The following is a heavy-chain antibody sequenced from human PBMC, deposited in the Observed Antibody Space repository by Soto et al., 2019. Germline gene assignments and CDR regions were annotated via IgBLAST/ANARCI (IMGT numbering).Heavy chain of an antibody. CDR2: ISGSGGST. CDR3: AKDRRYSSGWSESFDY. D-gene: IGHD6-19*01. CDR1: GFTFSSYA. V-gene: IGHV3-23*01. Sequence: HPGGSLRLSCAASGFTFSSYAMSWVRQAPGKGLEWVSAISGSGGSTYYADSVKGRFTISRDNSKNTLYLQMNSLRAEDTAVYYCAKDRRYSSGWSESFDYWGQGTLVTVSS. J-gene: IGHJ4*02.